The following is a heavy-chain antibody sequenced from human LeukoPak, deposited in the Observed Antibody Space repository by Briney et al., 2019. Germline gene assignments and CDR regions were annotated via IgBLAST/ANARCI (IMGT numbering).Heavy chain of an antibody. V-gene: IGHV3-48*01. D-gene: IGHD2-2*01. CDR2: ISSSSSTI. CDR1: GFTFSSYG. J-gene: IGHJ4*02. CDR3: ARDYCSSTSCYFFDY. Sequence: PGGSLRLSCAASGFTFSSYGMTWVRQAPGKGLEWVSYISSSSSTIYYADSVKGRFTISRDNSKNTLYLQMNSLRSDDTAVYYCARDYCSSTSCYFFDYWGQGTLVTVSS.